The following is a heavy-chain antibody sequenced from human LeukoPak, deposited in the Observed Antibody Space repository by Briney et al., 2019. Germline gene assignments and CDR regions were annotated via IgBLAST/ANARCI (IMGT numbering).Heavy chain of an antibody. CDR1: GFTFSSYS. J-gene: IGHJ6*03. Sequence: GGSVRLSCAASGFTFSSYSMNWVRQAPGKGLEWVSSIISSSVYISYADSVKGRFTISRDNAMNSLYLQMNSLRAEDTAVYYCARDWGGYCSSTSCYSHMDVWGKGTTVTVSS. D-gene: IGHD2-2*01. CDR3: ARDWGGYCSSTSCYSHMDV. V-gene: IGHV3-21*01. CDR2: IISSSVYI.